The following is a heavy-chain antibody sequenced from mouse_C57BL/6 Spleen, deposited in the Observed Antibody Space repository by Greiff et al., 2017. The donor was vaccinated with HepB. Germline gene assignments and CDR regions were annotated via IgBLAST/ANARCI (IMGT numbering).Heavy chain of an antibody. CDR3: ARERGKLGRAAYYAMDY. D-gene: IGHD4-1*01. CDR2: IWTGGGT. Sequence: VMLVESGPGLVAPSQSLSITCTVSGFSLTSYAISWVRQPPGKGLEWLGVIWTGGGTNYNSALKSRLSISKDNSKSQVFLKMNSLQTDDTARYYCARERGKLGRAAYYAMDYWGQGTSVTVSS. CDR1: GFSLTSYA. J-gene: IGHJ4*01. V-gene: IGHV2-9-1*01.